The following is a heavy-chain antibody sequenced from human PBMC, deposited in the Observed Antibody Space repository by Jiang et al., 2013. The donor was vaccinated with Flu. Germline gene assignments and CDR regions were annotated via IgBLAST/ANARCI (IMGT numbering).Heavy chain of an antibody. CDR2: INPNSGGT. CDR3: ARAGAGVEYPYPPFEGPMVRGVSAFDY. D-gene: IGHD3-10*01. J-gene: IGHJ4*02. CDR1: GYTFTGYY. Sequence: GAEVKKPGASVKVSCKASGYTFTGYYMHWVRQAPGQGLEWMGWINPNSGGTNYAQKFQGRVTMTRDTSISTAYMELSRLRSDDTAVYYCARAGAGVEYPYPPFEGPMVRGVSAFDYWGQGTLVTVSS. V-gene: IGHV1-2*02.